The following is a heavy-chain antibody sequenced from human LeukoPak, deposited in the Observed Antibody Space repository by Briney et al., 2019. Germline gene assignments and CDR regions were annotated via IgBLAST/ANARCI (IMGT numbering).Heavy chain of an antibody. CDR2: MSGGGGVT. CDR1: GFTFSSYA. CDR3: AKDYYGSGSYSYYYYGMDV. Sequence: GGSLRLSCAASGFTFSSYAMSWVRQAPGKGLEWVSSMSGGGGVTYYADSVKGRFTISRDNSKNTLYLQMNSLRAEDTAVYYCAKDYYGSGSYSYYYYGMDVWGQGTTVTVSS. J-gene: IGHJ6*02. D-gene: IGHD3-10*01. V-gene: IGHV3-23*01.